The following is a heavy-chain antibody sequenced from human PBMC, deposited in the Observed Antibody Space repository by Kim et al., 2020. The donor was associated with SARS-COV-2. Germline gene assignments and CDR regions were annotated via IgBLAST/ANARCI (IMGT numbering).Heavy chain of an antibody. CDR3: ARGYGIFYGLDV. CDR2: T. D-gene: IGHD2-15*01. Sequence: TYANPSLKSRVTISADTSKNQFSLTLSSVTAADTAVYFCARGYGIFYGLDVWGQGTTVTVSS. V-gene: IGHV4-30-4*05. J-gene: IGHJ6*02.